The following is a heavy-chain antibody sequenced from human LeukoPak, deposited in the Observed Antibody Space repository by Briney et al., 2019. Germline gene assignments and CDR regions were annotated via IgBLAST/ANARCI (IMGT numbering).Heavy chain of an antibody. CDR1: GFTFSSYG. Sequence: GGSLRLSCAASGFTFSSYGMHWVRQAPGKGLEWVAVIWYDGSNKYYADSVKGRFTISRDNSKNTLYLQMNSLRAEDMAVYYCARDRYSYGSRDFDYWGQGTLVTVSS. J-gene: IGHJ4*02. D-gene: IGHD5-18*01. CDR2: IWYDGSNK. CDR3: ARDRYSYGSRDFDY. V-gene: IGHV3-33*01.